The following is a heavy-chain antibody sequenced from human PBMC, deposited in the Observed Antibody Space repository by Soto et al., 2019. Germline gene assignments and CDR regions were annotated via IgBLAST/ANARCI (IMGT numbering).Heavy chain of an antibody. CDR2: ITYDGSFQ. D-gene: IGHD1-7*01. CDR1: GFNFDNYG. J-gene: IGHJ1*01. CDR3: AKDRVGGTFYTPLGF. V-gene: IGHV3-30*18. Sequence: HPXGSLKLSCQASGFNFDNYGMHWVRQAPGKGLEWVAVITYDGSFQYYADSVKGRFTISRDNSKNTLFLHLNTLKPEDTAVYHCAKDRVGGTFYTPLGFWGQGTLVTVSS.